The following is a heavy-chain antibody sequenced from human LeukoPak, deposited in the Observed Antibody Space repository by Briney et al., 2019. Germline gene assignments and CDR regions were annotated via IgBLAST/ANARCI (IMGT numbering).Heavy chain of an antibody. Sequence: GSLRLSCAASGFTFSSYWMHWVRPAPGKGLMWVSRINSDGSRTTYADSVRGRFTISRDNAKSTLYLQMNSLRAEDTAVYYCARVRDDYTYFDCWGQGTLVTVSS. V-gene: IGHV3-74*01. J-gene: IGHJ4*02. CDR1: GFTFSSYW. CDR3: ARVRDDYTYFDC. D-gene: IGHD4-11*01. CDR2: INSDGSRT.